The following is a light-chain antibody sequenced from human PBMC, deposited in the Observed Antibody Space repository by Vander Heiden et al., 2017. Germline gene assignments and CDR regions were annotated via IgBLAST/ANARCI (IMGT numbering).Light chain of an antibody. V-gene: IGKV1-39*01. CDR1: QSISSY. CDR2: AAS. Sequence: DIRMTQSPSSLSASVGDRVTITCRASQSISSYLNWYQQKPGKAPKLLIYAASSLQSGVPSRFSGSGSGTDFTLTIGGLQPEDFATYYCQQSYSGPYTFGQGTKLEIK. J-gene: IGKJ2*01. CDR3: QQSYSGPYT.